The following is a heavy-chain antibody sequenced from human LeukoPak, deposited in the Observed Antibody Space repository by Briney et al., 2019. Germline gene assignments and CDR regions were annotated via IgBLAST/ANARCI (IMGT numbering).Heavy chain of an antibody. CDR1: GFTFSSYS. Sequence: PGGSLRLSCAASGFTFSSYSMNWVRLAPGKGLEWVSYISSSSSTIYYADSVKGRFTISRDNAKNSLYLQMNSLRAEDTAVYYCAREGISGYYYDSSDDRYFQHWGQGTLVTVSS. CDR2: ISSSSSTI. CDR3: AREGISGYYYDSSDDRYFQH. D-gene: IGHD3-22*01. J-gene: IGHJ1*01. V-gene: IGHV3-48*04.